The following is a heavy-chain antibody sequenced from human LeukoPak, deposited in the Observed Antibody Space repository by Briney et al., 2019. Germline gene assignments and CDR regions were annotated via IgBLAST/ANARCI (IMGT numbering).Heavy chain of an antibody. CDR3: ARVRGNVGAPTWFAFDI. V-gene: IGHV4-59*12. Sequence: SETLSLTCTVSGGSISSYYWSWIRQPPGKGLEWIGYIYYSGSTNYNPSLKSRVTMSVDTSKNQFSLKLSSVTAADTAVYYCARVRGNVGAPTWFAFDIWGQGTMVTVSS. CDR2: IYYSGST. CDR1: GGSISSYY. D-gene: IGHD1-26*01. J-gene: IGHJ3*02.